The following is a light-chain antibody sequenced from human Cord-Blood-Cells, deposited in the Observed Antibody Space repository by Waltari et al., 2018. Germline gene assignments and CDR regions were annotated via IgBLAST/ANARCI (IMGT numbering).Light chain of an antibody. CDR2: DAS. Sequence: DIQMTQSPSSLSASVADRVTITCQASQDISNYLNWYQQKPEKAPKLLIYDASNLETGVPSRFSGSGSGTDFTFTISSLQPEDIATYYCQQYDNLPYTFGQGTKLEIK. V-gene: IGKV1-33*01. CDR1: QDISNY. CDR3: QQYDNLPYT. J-gene: IGKJ2*01.